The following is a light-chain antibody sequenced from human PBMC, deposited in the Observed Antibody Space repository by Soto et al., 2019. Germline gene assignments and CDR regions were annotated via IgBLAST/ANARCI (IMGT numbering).Light chain of an antibody. J-gene: IGKJ3*01. CDR2: TTS. CDR3: QQYASPRFT. CDR1: QSVRNNY. Sequence: EIVLTQSPGTLSLSPGERATLSCRASQSVRNNYLAWYQQRPGQAPRLLIYTTSYRPTGIPDRFSGSGSGTNCTLTISRLEPEDFAVYYCQQYASPRFTCGPGTKVDIK. V-gene: IGKV3-20*01.